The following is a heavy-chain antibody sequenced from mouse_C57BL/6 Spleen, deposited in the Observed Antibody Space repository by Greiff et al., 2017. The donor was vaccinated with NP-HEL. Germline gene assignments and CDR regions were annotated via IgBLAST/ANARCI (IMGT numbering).Heavy chain of an antibody. D-gene: IGHD1-1*01. V-gene: IGHV5-17*01. CDR3: ARSHYYYGSSWYFDV. Sequence: EVKLEESGGGLVKPGGSLKLSCAASGFTFSDYGMHWVRQAPEKGLEWFAYISSGSSTISYADTVKGRFPISSDNAQNTLFLQMTSLRSEDTAMYYCARSHYYYGSSWYFDVWGTGTTVTVSS. J-gene: IGHJ1*03. CDR1: GFTFSDYG. CDR2: ISSGSSTI.